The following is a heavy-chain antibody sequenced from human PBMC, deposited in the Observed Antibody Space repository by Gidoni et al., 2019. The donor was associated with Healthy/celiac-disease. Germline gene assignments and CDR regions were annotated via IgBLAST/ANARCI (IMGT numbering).Heavy chain of an antibody. CDR2: IYTSGST. V-gene: IGHV4-61*02. CDR1: GGSISSGSYY. CDR3: ARSYYDILTGYYKGYYFDY. Sequence: QVQLQESCPGLVKPSQTLSLTCTVSGGSISSGSYYWSWTRQPAGKGLEWIGRIYTSGSTNYNPSLKSRVTISVDTSKNQFSLKLSSVTAADTAVYYCARSYYDILTGYYKGYYFDYWGQGTLVTVSS. J-gene: IGHJ4*02. D-gene: IGHD3-9*01.